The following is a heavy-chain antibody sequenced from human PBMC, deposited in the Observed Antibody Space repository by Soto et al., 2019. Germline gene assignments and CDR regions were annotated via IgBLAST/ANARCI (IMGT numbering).Heavy chain of an antibody. V-gene: IGHV5-51*01. CDR3: ARHSTSAPKDY. Sequence: PXESLNIFFTGSGYSFTTYWIAWVRQMPGKGLEWVGIIYPGDSDTRYSPSFEGHVTISVDKSISTAFLQWNSLKASDNAIYYCARHSTSAPKDYWGQGTLVTVYS. J-gene: IGHJ4*01. D-gene: IGHD3-10*01. CDR2: IYPGDSDT. CDR1: GYSFTTYW.